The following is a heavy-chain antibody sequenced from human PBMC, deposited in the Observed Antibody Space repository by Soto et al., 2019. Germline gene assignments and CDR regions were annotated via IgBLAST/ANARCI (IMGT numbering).Heavy chain of an antibody. D-gene: IGHD2-15*01. Sequence: GGFMRLSCAASGVTFVSFSMRCVRQAPGKGLEWVAVISYDGSNKYYADSVKGRFTISRDNSKNTLYLQMNSLRAEDTAVYYCARDPVTMKVVVAATYYYYGMDVWGQGTTVTVSS. CDR1: GVTFVSFS. CDR2: ISYDGSNK. CDR3: ARDPVTMKVVVAATYYYYGMDV. V-gene: IGHV3-30-3*01. J-gene: IGHJ6*02.